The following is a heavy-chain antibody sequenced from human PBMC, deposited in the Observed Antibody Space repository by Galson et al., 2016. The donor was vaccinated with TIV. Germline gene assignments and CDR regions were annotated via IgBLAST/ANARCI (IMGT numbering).Heavy chain of an antibody. D-gene: IGHD2-2*02. J-gene: IGHJ4*02. CDR3: AREGGDVILPSAIRRLNAFDI. Sequence: ETLSLTCAVYGGSFTGYYWSWMRQAPGKGLEWIGEINDSGRTNYNPSLKSRVTISLDTSKNQFSLKLTSETAADTALYFCAREGGDVILPSAIRRLNAFDIWGQGTLVTVSS. V-gene: IGHV4-34*01. CDR1: GGSFTGYY. CDR2: INDSGRT.